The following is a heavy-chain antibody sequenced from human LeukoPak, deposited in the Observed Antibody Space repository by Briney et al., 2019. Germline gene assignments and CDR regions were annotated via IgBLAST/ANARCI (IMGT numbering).Heavy chain of an antibody. CDR2: ITNSGSTK. J-gene: IGHJ6*03. CDR3: ARVRGDSYYYYYMDV. D-gene: IGHD2-21*02. V-gene: IGHV3-48*03. CDR1: GFIFSSYE. Sequence: GGSLRLSCVASGFIFSSYEIIWVRQAPGKGLEWVSFITNSGSTKYYADSVKGRVTISRDNAKNSLDLQMNGLSAEDTAVYYCARVRGDSYYYYYMDVWGKGTTVTVSS.